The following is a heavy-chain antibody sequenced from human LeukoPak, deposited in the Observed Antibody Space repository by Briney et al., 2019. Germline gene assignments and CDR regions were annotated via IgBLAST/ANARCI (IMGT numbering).Heavy chain of an antibody. CDR2: IYTSGAT. D-gene: IGHD6-19*01. Sequence: PSETLSLTCTVSGGSIKSYYWTWIRQPAGKGLEWIGRIYTSGATDYNPSLKSRVTMSVDTSKNQFSLNLNSVTAADTALYYCARDLAGYSSGWAFYYWGQGILVTVSS. CDR1: GGSIKSYY. J-gene: IGHJ4*02. CDR3: ARDLAGYSSGWAFYY. V-gene: IGHV4-4*07.